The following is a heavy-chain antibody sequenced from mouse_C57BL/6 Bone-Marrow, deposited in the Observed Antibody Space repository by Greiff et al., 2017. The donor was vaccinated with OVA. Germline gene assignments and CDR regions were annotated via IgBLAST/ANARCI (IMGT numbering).Heavy chain of an antibody. D-gene: IGHD1-1*01. CDR2: IYPGDGDT. Sequence: QVQLQQSGAELVKPGASVKISCKASGYAFSSYWMNWVKQRPGKGLEWIGQIYPGDGDTNYNGKFKGKATLTADKSSSTAYMQLSSLTSEDSAVYFCARYSPTVVARGAMDYWGQGTSVTVSS. V-gene: IGHV1-80*01. J-gene: IGHJ4*01. CDR3: ARYSPTVVARGAMDY. CDR1: GYAFSSYW.